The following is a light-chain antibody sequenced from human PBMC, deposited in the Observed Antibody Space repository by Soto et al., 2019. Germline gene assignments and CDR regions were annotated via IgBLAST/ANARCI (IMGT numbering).Light chain of an antibody. CDR1: QSVSNNY. J-gene: IGKJ1*01. Sequence: EIVLTQSPGTLSLPQGKRATLSCRASQSVSNNYLAWYQQKPGQAPRLLIYGASNRATGIPDRFSGSGSGTDFTLTIIRLEPEDIGVYYCLQYGSSGRFCQGTKVAIK. V-gene: IGKV3-20*01. CDR2: GAS. CDR3: LQYGSSGR.